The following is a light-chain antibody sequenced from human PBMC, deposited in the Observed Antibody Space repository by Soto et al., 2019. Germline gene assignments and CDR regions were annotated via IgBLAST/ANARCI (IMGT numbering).Light chain of an antibody. V-gene: IGLV2-23*01. J-gene: IGLJ3*02. Sequence: QSALTQPASVSGSPGQSITISCTGTRSDVGSYYLVSWYQQHPGKAPKLIIYEGSKRPSGISNRFSGPKSGNTASLTISGLQAEDEAEYFCSSYARTVLFGGGTKLTVL. CDR1: RSDVGSYYL. CDR2: EGS. CDR3: SSYARTVL.